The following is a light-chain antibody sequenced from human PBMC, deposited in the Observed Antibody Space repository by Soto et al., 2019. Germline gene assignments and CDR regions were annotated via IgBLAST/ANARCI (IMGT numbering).Light chain of an antibody. V-gene: IGKV1-5*01. CDR1: QSISSW. Sequence: DIQITQSPSTLSASVGDRVSITCRASQSISSWLAWYQQKPGKAPKLLIYDASSLESGIPDMLSGSGSGTDFTLTISRLEPEDFAVYYCQQYGSSITFGQGTKVDIK. J-gene: IGKJ1*01. CDR2: DAS. CDR3: QQYGSSIT.